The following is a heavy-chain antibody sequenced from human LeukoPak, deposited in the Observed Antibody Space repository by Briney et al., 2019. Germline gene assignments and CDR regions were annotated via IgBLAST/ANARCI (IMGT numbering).Heavy chain of an antibody. CDR2: IYSCGST. D-gene: IGHD6-6*01. CDR3: ARDLSSSSTAYLQH. Sequence: GGSLSLSCAASGFTVSRNYMSWVRQAPGKGLEWVAVIYSCGSTYYADSVKGRFTISRDNSKNTLYLQMNSLRAEDTAVYYCARDLSSSSTAYLQHWGQGTLVTVSS. J-gene: IGHJ1*01. V-gene: IGHV3-66*01. CDR1: GFTVSRNY.